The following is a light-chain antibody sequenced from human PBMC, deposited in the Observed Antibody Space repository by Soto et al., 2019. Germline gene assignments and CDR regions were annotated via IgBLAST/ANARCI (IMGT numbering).Light chain of an antibody. V-gene: IGKV3D-15*01. CDR1: QSVTSN. Sequence: EIVLTQSPDTLSLSPWERATLSCGASQSVTSNYLAWYQQKPGQAPRLLIFGASIRVTGIPDRFIGSGSGTEFTLSISSLQSEDGAVYYCQQYNNWPPWTFGQGTKVDIK. CDR3: QQYNNWPPWT. CDR2: GAS. J-gene: IGKJ1*01.